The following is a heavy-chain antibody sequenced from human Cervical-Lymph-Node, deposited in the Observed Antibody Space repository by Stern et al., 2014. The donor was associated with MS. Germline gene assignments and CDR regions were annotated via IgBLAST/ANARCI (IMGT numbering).Heavy chain of an antibody. Sequence: QVQLLQPGAEVKKPGSSVKVSCKASGGTFNSHAVSWVRQAPGQGLDWMGGIIPIFGSANYAQKFQGRVTITADESTSTAYMELSSLRSDDTAMYYCATNTVTTYWYFDLWGRGTLVTVSS. CDR2: IIPIFGSA. D-gene: IGHD4-17*01. CDR1: GGTFNSHA. V-gene: IGHV1-69*01. CDR3: ATNTVTTYWYFDL. J-gene: IGHJ2*01.